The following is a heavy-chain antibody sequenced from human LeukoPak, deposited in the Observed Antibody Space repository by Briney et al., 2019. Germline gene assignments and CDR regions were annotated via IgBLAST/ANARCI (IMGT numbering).Heavy chain of an antibody. D-gene: IGHD6-19*01. Sequence: GGSLRLSCAASGYTFTSYAMHWVRQAPGQRLEWMGWINAGNDNTKYSQEFQGRVTITRDTSASTAYMELSSLRSEDMAVYYCARDGGPSSGWFWGQGTLVTVSS. V-gene: IGHV1-3*03. J-gene: IGHJ4*02. CDR2: INAGNDNT. CDR3: ARDGGPSSGWF. CDR1: GYTFTSYA.